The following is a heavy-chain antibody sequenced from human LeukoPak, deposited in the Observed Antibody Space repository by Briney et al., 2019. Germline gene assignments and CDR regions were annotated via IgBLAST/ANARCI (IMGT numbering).Heavy chain of an antibody. CDR1: GGSISSGGYS. Sequence: KSSETLSLTCAVSGGSISSGGYSWSWIRQPPGKGLEWIGYIYHSGSTYYNPSLKSRVTISVDRSKNQFSLKLSSVTAADTAVYYCARSPSLRYCGGDCLAFDIWGQGTMVTVSS. CDR2: IYHSGST. D-gene: IGHD2-21*02. CDR3: ARSPSLRYCGGDCLAFDI. J-gene: IGHJ3*02. V-gene: IGHV4-30-2*01.